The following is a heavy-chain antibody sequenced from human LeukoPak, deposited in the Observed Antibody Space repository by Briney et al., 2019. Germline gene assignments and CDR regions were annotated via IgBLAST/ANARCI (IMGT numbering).Heavy chain of an antibody. CDR1: GGSFSGYY. D-gene: IGHD1-26*01. Sequence: SETLSLTCAVYGGSFSGYYWSWIRQPPGKGLEWIGEINHSGSTNYNSSLKSRVTISVDTSKNQFSLKLSSVTAADTAVYYCARDRSWELKVPDYWGQGTLVTVSS. J-gene: IGHJ4*02. CDR3: ARDRSWELKVPDY. V-gene: IGHV4-34*01. CDR2: INHSGST.